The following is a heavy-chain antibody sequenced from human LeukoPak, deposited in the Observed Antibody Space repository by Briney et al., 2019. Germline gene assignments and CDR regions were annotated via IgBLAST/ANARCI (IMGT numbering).Heavy chain of an antibody. D-gene: IGHD1-26*01. V-gene: IGHV3-23*01. J-gene: IGHJ6*03. CDR2: ISDNGGNT. CDR1: GFTFSIYG. Sequence: EGSLRLSCAASGFTFSIYGMGWVRQAPGKGLEWVSSISDNGGNTYYADSAKGRFTISRDNSKNTLYLQMNSLRAEDTAVYYCAKDSKIVGATFRSYHYMDVWGKGTAVTVSS. CDR3: AKDSKIVGATFRSYHYMDV.